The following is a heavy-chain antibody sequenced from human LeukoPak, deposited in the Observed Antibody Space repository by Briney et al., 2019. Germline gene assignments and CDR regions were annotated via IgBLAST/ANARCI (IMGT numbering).Heavy chain of an antibody. V-gene: IGHV3-15*01. Sequence: PGGSLTLSCAASGFTFSNAWMSWVRQAPGKGLEWVGRIKSKTDAGTTDYAEPVKGIFTISRDDSKNTLYLQMNSLKTDGTAVYYCTTDGRGWPVDFWSGPYDYYYYMDVWGKGTTVTVSS. CDR2: IKSKTDAGTT. CDR1: GFTFSNAW. D-gene: IGHD3-3*01. J-gene: IGHJ6*03. CDR3: TTDGRGWPVDFWSGPYDYYYYMDV.